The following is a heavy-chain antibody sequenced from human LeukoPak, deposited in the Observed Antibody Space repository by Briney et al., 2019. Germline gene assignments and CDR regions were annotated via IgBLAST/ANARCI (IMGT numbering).Heavy chain of an antibody. D-gene: IGHD3-16*01. CDR2: IIPILGIA. CDR3: ARGDRDGYNPGGVDY. J-gene: IGHJ4*02. V-gene: IGHV1-69*04. Sequence: SVKVSCKASGGTFSSYAIIWVRQAPGQGLEWMGRIIPILGIANYAQKFQGRVTITADKSTSTAYMELSSLRSEDTAVYYCARGDRDGYNPGGVDYWGQGTLVTVSS. CDR1: GGTFSSYA.